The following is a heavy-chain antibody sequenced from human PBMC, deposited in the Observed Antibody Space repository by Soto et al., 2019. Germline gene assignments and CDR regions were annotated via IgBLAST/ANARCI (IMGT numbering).Heavy chain of an antibody. V-gene: IGHV1-24*01. CDR3: DRVKGLQYLEWRLYDY. CDR1: GYTFTSYG. Sequence: ASVKVSCKASGYTFTSYGISWVRQAPGQGLEWMGGFDPEDGETIYAQKFQGRVTMTEDTSTDTAYLDMNSLNTEDAAVYYCDRVKGLQYLEWRLYDYWGQGTQVTVSS. CDR2: FDPEDGET. J-gene: IGHJ4*02. D-gene: IGHD3-3*01.